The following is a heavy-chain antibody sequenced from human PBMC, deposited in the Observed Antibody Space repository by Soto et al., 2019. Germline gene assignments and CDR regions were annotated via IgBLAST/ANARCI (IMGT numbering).Heavy chain of an antibody. Sequence: QVQLVESGGGVVQPGRSLRLSCAASGFTFSSYGMHWVRQAPGKGLEWVAVIWYDGSNKYYADSVKGRFTISRDNSKNTLYLQLNSLTAEDTAVYYCARDLGVPAATRNDAFDIWGQGTRVTVSS. V-gene: IGHV3-33*01. J-gene: IGHJ3*02. CDR1: GFTFSSYG. CDR2: IWYDGSNK. CDR3: ARDLGVPAATRNDAFDI. D-gene: IGHD2-2*01.